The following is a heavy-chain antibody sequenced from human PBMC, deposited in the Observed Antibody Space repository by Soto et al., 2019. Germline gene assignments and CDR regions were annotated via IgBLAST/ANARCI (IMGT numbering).Heavy chain of an antibody. CDR3: ARACAIVRRKQACFGMDV. CDR2: ISSSSSYI. V-gene: IGHV3-21*01. J-gene: IGHJ6*02. CDR1: GFTFSSYS. Sequence: EVQLVESGGGLVKPGGSLRLSCAASGFTFSSYSMNWVRQAPGKGLEWVSSISSSSSYIYYADSVKGRFTISRDNAKNSLDLQMNSLRAEDRAVYYCARACAIVRRKQACFGMDVWGQGTTVTVSS. D-gene: IGHD2-8*01.